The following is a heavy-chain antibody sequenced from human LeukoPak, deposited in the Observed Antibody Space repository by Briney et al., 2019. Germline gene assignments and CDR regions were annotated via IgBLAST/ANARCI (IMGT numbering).Heavy chain of an antibody. D-gene: IGHD6-13*01. CDR1: GFSLTHDA. CDR2: VSKDTITK. CDR3: AGESWRGAPDYFDC. V-gene: IGHV3-30*03. J-gene: IGHJ4*02. Sequence: GGSLRLSCAASGFSLTHDAIHWVRQAPGKGLEWVAVVSKDTITKFYRDSVKGRFTVSTDSSKNTVYLQMTGLRSEDTAVYYCAGESWRGAPDYFDCSGQGTLVTVSS.